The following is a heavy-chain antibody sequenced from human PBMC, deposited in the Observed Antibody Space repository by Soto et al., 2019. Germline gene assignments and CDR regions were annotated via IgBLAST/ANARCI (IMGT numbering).Heavy chain of an antibody. CDR2: IWYDGSNK. V-gene: IGHV3-33*01. Sequence: QVQLVESGGGVVQPGRSLRLSCAASGFTFSSYGMHWVRQAPGKGLEWVAVIWYDGSNKYYADSVKGRFTISRDNSKNTRNLQMNSLRAEDTAVYYWARDLMVRGFEVIVPDDYWGQGTLVTVSS. J-gene: IGHJ4*02. D-gene: IGHD3-10*01. CDR3: ARDLMVRGFEVIVPDDY. CDR1: GFTFSSYG.